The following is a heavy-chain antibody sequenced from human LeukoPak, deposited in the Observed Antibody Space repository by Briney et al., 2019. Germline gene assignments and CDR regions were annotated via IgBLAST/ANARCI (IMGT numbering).Heavy chain of an antibody. CDR3: AKDSGPVSSSSDY. CDR1: GFTFDDYA. V-gene: IGHV3-9*01. D-gene: IGHD6-13*01. J-gene: IGHJ4*02. CDR2: ISWNSGSI. Sequence: GGSLRLSCAASGFTFDDYAMHWVRQAPGKGLEWVSGISWNSGSIGYADSVKGRFTISRDNAMNSLYLQMNSLRAEDTALYYCAKDSGPVSSSSDYWGQGNLVTVCS.